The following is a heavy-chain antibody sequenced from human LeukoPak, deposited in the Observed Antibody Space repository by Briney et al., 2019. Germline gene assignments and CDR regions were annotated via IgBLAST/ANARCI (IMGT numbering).Heavy chain of an antibody. V-gene: IGHV4-31*03. CDR1: GGSISSGGYY. Sequence: SETLSLTCTVSGGSISSGGYYWSWIRQHPGKGLEWIGYIYYSGSTYYNPSLKSRVTISVDTSKNQFSLKLSSVTAADTAVYYCARSIAARARGTVYWGQGTLVTVSS. J-gene: IGHJ4*02. CDR3: ARSIAARARGTVY. CDR2: IYYSGST. D-gene: IGHD6-6*01.